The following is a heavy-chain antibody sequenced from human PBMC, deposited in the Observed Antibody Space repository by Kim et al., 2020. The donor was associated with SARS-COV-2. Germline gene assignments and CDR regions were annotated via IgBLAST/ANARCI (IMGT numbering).Heavy chain of an antibody. CDR3: ARDVPNYDILTGYYTSWYFDL. J-gene: IGHJ2*01. Sequence: ASVKVSCKASGYTFTSYGISWVRQAPGQGLECMGWISAYNGNTNYAQKLQGRVTMTTDTSTSTAHMELRSLRSDDTAVYYCARDVPNYDILTGYYTSWYFDLWGRGTLVTVSS. CDR2: ISAYNGNT. D-gene: IGHD3-9*01. V-gene: IGHV1-18*01. CDR1: GYTFTSYG.